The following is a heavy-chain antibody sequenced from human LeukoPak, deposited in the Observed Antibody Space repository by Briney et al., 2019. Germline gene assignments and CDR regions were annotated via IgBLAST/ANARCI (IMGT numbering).Heavy chain of an antibody. CDR2: ISYDGSNK. J-gene: IGHJ5*02. D-gene: IGHD3-22*01. CDR1: GFTFSSYA. CDR3: ARIPRIPYYDSSGYYDP. Sequence: PGGSLRLSCAASGFTFSSYAMHWVRQAPGKGLEWVAVISYDGSNKYYADSVKGRFTISRDNSKNTLYLQMNSLRAEDTAVYYCARIPRIPYYDSSGYYDPWGQGTLVTVSS. V-gene: IGHV3-30*04.